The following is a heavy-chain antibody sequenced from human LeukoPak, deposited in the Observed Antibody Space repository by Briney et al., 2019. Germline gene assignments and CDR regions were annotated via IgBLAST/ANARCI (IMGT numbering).Heavy chain of an antibody. J-gene: IGHJ6*03. D-gene: IGHD3-10*01. V-gene: IGHV1-69*05. Sequence: ASVKVSCKASGGTFSSYAISWVRQAPGQGLEWMGGIIPIFGTANYAQKFQGRVTITTDESTSTAYMELSSLRSEDTAVYYCARSGTRDYADYYYMDVWGKGTTVTVSS. CDR3: ARSGTRDYADYYYMDV. CDR2: IIPIFGTA. CDR1: GGTFSSYA.